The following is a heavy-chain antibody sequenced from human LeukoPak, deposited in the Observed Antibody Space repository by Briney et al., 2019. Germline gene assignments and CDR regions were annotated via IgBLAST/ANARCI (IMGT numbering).Heavy chain of an antibody. CDR3: AKDRVVGATHWFDP. Sequence: GGSLRLSCAASGFTFSSYGMHWVRQAPGKGLEWVAVISYDGSNKYYADSVKGRFTISRDNSKDTVYVQMNSLRAVDTAVYYCAKDRVVGATHWFDPWGQGTLVTVSS. CDR2: ISYDGSNK. V-gene: IGHV3-30*18. D-gene: IGHD1-26*01. CDR1: GFTFSSYG. J-gene: IGHJ5*02.